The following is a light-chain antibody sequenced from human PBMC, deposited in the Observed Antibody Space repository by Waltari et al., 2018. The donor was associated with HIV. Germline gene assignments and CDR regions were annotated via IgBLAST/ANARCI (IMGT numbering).Light chain of an antibody. CDR3: CSYAGAYTYV. CDR1: SSDIGYFDY. Sequence: QSALTQPRSVSGSPGQSVTISCTGTSSDIGYFDYVSWYQQYPGKAPQVIIYEVNHRPSGVPDRFTGSKSGITASLTISGLQGEDEADYYCCSYAGAYTYVFGTGTKVNVL. CDR2: EVN. J-gene: IGLJ1*01. V-gene: IGLV2-11*01.